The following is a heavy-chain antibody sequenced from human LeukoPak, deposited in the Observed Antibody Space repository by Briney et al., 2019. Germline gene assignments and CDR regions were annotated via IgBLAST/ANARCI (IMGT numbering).Heavy chain of an antibody. CDR3: AGGPLGSGSLDY. D-gene: IGHD1-26*01. CDR1: GLTFSGYW. CDR2: INSDGRRT. J-gene: IGHJ4*02. Sequence: GGSLSLSCAASGLTFSGYWMHWVRQVPGKGPVWASRINSDGRRTSYADSVKGRFTISRDNARNTLYLQMNSLRAEDTAVYYCAGGPLGSGSLDYWGQGTLVTVSS. V-gene: IGHV3-74*01.